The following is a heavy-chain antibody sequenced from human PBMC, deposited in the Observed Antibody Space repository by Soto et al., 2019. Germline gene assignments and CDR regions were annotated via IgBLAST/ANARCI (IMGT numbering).Heavy chain of an antibody. J-gene: IGHJ4*02. CDR2: IRSKANSYAT. D-gene: IGHD3-3*01. CDR3: TRRGDFWSLFDY. Sequence: GGSLRLSCAASGFTFSGSAMHWVRQASGKGLEWVGRIRSKANSYATAYAASVKGRLTISRDDSKNTAYLQMNSLKTEDTAVYYCTRRGDFWSLFDYWGQGTLVTVSS. V-gene: IGHV3-73*01. CDR1: GFTFSGSA.